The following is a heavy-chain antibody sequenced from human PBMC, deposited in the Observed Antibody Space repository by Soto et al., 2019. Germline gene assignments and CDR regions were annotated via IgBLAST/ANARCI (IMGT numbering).Heavy chain of an antibody. CDR3: ARDLVYFRSGTCYREWFDP. J-gene: IGHJ5*02. CDR2: FRGDNGHT. V-gene: IGHV1-18*01. CDR1: GYTFTTHG. D-gene: IGHD1-26*01. Sequence: QVQLVQSGAEVKKPGASVKVSCKASGYTFTTHGISWVRQVPGQGLEWMGWFRGDNGHTNYAQSRQGRDTMTTDSCTNTAYRELRSLRSVDTVVYYCARDLVYFRSGTCYREWFDPWGQGTLVTVSS.